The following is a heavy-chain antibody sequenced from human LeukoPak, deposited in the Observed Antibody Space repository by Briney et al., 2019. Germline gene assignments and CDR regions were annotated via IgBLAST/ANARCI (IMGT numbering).Heavy chain of an antibody. CDR1: GYTFTSYG. CDR2: ISAYNGNT. CDR3: ARVGLYYDILTGYSVFDP. D-gene: IGHD3-9*01. Sequence: ASVKVSFKASGYTFTSYGISWVRQAPGQGLEWMGWISAYNGNTNYAQKLQGRVTMTTDTSTSTAYMELRSLRSHDTAVYYCARVGLYYDILTGYSVFDPWGQGTLVTVSS. J-gene: IGHJ5*02. V-gene: IGHV1-18*01.